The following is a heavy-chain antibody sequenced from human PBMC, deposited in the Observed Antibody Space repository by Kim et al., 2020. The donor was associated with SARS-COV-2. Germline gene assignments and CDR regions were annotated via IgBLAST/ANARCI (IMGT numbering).Heavy chain of an antibody. CDR3: ARESHRTGSLHAFDI. V-gene: IGHV1-18*01. J-gene: IGHJ3*02. CDR2: ISAYNGNT. D-gene: IGHD3-10*01. Sequence: ASVKVSCKASGYTFTSYGISWVRQAPGQGLEWMGWISAYNGNTNYAQKLQGRVTMTTDTSTSTAYMELRSLRSDDTAVYYCARESHRTGSLHAFDIWGQGTMVTVSS. CDR1: GYTFTSYG.